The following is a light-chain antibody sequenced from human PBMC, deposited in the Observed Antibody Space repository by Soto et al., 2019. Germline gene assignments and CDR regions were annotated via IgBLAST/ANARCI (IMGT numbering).Light chain of an antibody. J-gene: IGLJ1*01. CDR3: SSYTSSSTHYV. Sequence: QSLLTQPASVSGSPGQSITISCTGTSSDVGGYNYVSWYQQHPGKAPKLMIYEVSNRPSGVSNRFSGSKSGNTASLTISGLQAEDEADYYCSSYTSSSTHYVFGTGTRSPS. CDR1: SSDVGGYNY. V-gene: IGLV2-14*01. CDR2: EVS.